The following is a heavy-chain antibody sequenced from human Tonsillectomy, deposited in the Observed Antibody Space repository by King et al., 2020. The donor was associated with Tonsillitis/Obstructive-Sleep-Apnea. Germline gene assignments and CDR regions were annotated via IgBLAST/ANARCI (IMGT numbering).Heavy chain of an antibody. D-gene: IGHD2-2*01. CDR2: IYYSGST. CDR3: ATQPIYCSSTSCYEYYYMDV. CDR1: GGSISSSSYY. V-gene: IGHV4-39*01. J-gene: IGHJ6*03. Sequence: LPLQESGPGLVKPSETLSLTCTVSGGSISSSSYYWGWIRQPPGKGLEWIGSIYYSGSTYYNPSLKSRVTISVDTSKNQFSLKLSSVTAADTAVYYCATQPIYCSSTSCYEYYYMDVWGKGTTVTVSS.